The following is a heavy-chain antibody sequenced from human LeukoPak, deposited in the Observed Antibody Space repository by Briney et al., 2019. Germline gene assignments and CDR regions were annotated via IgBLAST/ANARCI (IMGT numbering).Heavy chain of an antibody. CDR1: GGYISSYY. V-gene: IGHV4-59*01. CDR3: ARAGAYSFYYFDY. CDR2: IYYSGST. Sequence: SETLSLTCTVSGGYISSYYWSWIRQPPGKGLEWIGYIYYSGSTNYNPSLKSRVTISVDTSKNQFSLKLSSVTAADTAVYYCARAGAYSFYYFDYWGQGTLVTVSS. D-gene: IGHD2-15*01. J-gene: IGHJ4*02.